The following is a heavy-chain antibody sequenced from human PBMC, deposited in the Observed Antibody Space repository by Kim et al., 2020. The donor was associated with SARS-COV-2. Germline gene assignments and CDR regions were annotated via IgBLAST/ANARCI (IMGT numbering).Heavy chain of an antibody. CDR2: ISAYNGNT. D-gene: IGHD3-10*01. CDR1: GYTFTSYG. J-gene: IGHJ6*02. CDR3: ARARWHYGSGNERGYYYYYGMDV. Sequence: ASVKVSCKASGYTFTSYGISWVRQAPGQGLEWMGWISAYNGNTNYAQKLQGRVTMTTDTSTSTAYMELRSLRSDDTAVYYCARARWHYGSGNERGYYYYYGMDVWGQWTTVTVSS. V-gene: IGHV1-18*04.